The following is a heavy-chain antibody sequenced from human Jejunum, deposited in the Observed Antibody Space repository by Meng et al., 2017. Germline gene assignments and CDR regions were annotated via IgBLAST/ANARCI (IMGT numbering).Heavy chain of an antibody. CDR1: DGSISRYY. CDR3: ARLNSGSWTYFDY. Sequence: SETLSLTCTVSDGSISRYYWSWIRQPPGKGLEWIGYVYYSGSTNYNPSLKRRVTMSLDTSKNQFSLKLNSVTAADTAVYYCARLNSGSWTYFDYWGQGTRVTVSS. D-gene: IGHD1-26*01. J-gene: IGHJ4*02. CDR2: VYYSGST. V-gene: IGHV4-59*01.